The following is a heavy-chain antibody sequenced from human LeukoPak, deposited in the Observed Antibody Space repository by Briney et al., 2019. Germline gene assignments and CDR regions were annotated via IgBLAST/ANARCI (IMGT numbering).Heavy chain of an antibody. J-gene: IGHJ4*02. D-gene: IGHD2-21*01. CDR1: GGTFSSYA. V-gene: IGHV1-69*13. CDR3: ARDLVVKKAFYFDY. CDR2: IIPIFGTA. Sequence: EASVKVSCKASGGTFSSYAISWVRQAPGQGLEWMGGIIPIFGTANYAQKFQGRVTITADESTSTAYMELSSLRSEDTAVYYCARDLVVKKAFYFDYWGQGTLVTVSS.